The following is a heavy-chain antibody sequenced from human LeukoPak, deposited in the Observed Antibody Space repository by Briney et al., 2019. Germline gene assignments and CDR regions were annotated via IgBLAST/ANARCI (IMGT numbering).Heavy chain of an antibody. CDR2: IYYSGST. CDR1: GGSISSYY. V-gene: IGHV4-59*08. J-gene: IGHJ4*02. Sequence: SETLSLTCTVSGGSISSYYWSWIRQPPGKGLEWIGYIYYSGSTNYSPSLKSRVTISVDTSKNQFSLKLSSVTAADTAVYYCARRGSYYRYWGQGTLVTVSS. CDR3: ARRGSYYRY. D-gene: IGHD1-26*01.